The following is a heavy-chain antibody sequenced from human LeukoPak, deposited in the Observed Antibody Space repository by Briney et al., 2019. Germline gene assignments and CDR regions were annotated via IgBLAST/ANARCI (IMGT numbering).Heavy chain of an antibody. CDR2: IYYSGST. J-gene: IGHJ5*02. V-gene: IGHV4-59*01. CDR3: ARDRSSSGWYPRRAFDP. CDR1: GGSISSYY. Sequence: PSETLSLTCTVSGGSISSYYWSWIRQPPGKGLEWIGYIYYSGSTNYNPSLKSRVTISVDTSKNQFSLKLSSVTAADTAVYYCARDRSSSGWYPRRAFDPWGQRTLVTVSS. D-gene: IGHD6-19*01.